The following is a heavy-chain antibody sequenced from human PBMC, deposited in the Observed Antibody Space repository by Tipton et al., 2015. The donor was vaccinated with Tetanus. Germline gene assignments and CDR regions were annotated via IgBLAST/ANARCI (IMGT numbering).Heavy chain of an antibody. Sequence: SLRLSCAASGFTFNNYAMTWVRQAPGKGLEWLSAISGSADRTYYADSVKGRFTISRDNSRNTLYLQMNSLRAEDTAVYYCAKGRAAGGMGEVDYYGQGTLVTVSS. J-gene: IGHJ4*02. CDR2: ISGSADRT. CDR3: AKGRAAGGMGEVDY. CDR1: GFTFNNYA. D-gene: IGHD6-13*01. V-gene: IGHV3-23*01.